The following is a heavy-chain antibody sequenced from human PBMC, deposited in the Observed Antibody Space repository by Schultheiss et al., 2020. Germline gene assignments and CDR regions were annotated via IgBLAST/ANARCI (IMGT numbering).Heavy chain of an antibody. D-gene: IGHD2-2*01. CDR1: GGSISGYY. CDR2: IHYSGST. V-gene: IGHV4-59*08. Sequence: SETLSLMCTVSGGSISGYYWSWIRQPPGKGLEWIGYIHYSGSTNYNPSLKSRVTISVDTSKNQFSLKLSSVTAADTAVYYCARLGCSSTSCYVPLGFGYYYYGMDVWGQGTTVTVSS. CDR3: ARLGCSSTSCYVPLGFGYYYYGMDV. J-gene: IGHJ6*02.